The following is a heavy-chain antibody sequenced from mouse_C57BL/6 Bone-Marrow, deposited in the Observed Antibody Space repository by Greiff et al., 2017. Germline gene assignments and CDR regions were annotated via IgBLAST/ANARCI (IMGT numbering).Heavy chain of an antibody. Sequence: QVQLQQSGPELVKPGASVKLSCKASGYTFTSYDINWVKQRPGQGLEWIGWIYPRDGSTTYNEKFKGKATLTVDTSSSTAYMERHSLTSEDSAVYFCAREYYGHYYAMDYWGQGTSVTVSS. CDR3: AREYYGHYYAMDY. V-gene: IGHV1-85*01. D-gene: IGHD1-1*02. CDR2: IYPRDGST. J-gene: IGHJ4*01. CDR1: GYTFTSYD.